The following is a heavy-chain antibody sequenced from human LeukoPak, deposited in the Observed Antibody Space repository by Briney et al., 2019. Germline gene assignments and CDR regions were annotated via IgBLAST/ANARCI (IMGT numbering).Heavy chain of an antibody. Sequence: SETLSLTCAVYGGSFSGYYWSWIRQPPGKGLEWIGEINHSGSTNYNPSLKSRVTISVDTSKNQFSLKLSSVTAADTAVYYCAREATYYYDSSGYYVWGQGTLVTVSS. D-gene: IGHD3-22*01. J-gene: IGHJ1*01. CDR1: GGSFSGYY. CDR2: INHSGST. V-gene: IGHV4-34*01. CDR3: AREATYYYDSSGYYV.